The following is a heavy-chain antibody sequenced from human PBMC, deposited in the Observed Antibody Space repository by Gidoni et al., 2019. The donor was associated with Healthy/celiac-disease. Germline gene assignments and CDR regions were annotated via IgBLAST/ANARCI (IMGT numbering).Heavy chain of an antibody. J-gene: IGHJ4*02. CDR1: GFTFSSYS. CDR2: ISSSSSYI. V-gene: IGHV3-21*01. CDR3: ARDRTKEQPVLDY. Sequence: EVQLVESGGGLVKPGGSLRLSCAASGFTFSSYSMNWVSSISSSSSYIYYADSVKGRFTISRDNAKNSLYLQMNSLRAEDTAVYYCARDRTKEQPVLDYWGQGTLVTVSS. D-gene: IGHD6-13*01.